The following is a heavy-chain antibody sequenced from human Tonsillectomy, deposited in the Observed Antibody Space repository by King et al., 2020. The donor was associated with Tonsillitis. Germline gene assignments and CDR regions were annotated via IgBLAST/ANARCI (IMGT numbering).Heavy chain of an antibody. Sequence: QLVQSGGGVVQPGGSLRLSCAASGFTFDDYAMHWVRQAPGKGLEWVSLISGDGGSTYYADSVKGLFTISRDNSKNSLYLQMNSLRTKDTALYYCAQEFRSRRGIDYWGQGALVTVSP. V-gene: IGHV3-43*02. CDR2: ISGDGGST. J-gene: IGHJ4*02. CDR3: AQEFRSRRGIDY. D-gene: IGHD1-1*01. CDR1: GFTFDDYA.